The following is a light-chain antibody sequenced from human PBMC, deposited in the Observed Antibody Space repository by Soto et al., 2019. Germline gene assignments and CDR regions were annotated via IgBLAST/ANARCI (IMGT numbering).Light chain of an antibody. J-gene: IGKJ4*01. V-gene: IGKV1-39*01. CDR3: QQSSTTPLT. Sequence: DLQMTQSPSSLSASVGDRVTLTCRASQNINTYLNWYQQRPGRAPKLLIFGASRLQSGVPSRFSGSGSGTDFTLTISALQPEDFATYYCQQSSTTPLTIGGGTKVEIK. CDR1: QNINTY. CDR2: GAS.